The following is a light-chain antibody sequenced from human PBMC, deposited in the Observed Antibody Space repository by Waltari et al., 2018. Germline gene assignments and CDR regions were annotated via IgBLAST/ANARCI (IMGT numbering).Light chain of an antibody. J-gene: IGKJ1*01. CDR2: GAS. CDR1: HSVSSN. Sequence: EIVITQSPATLSLSPGEIATLSCTASHSVSSNLAWYQQTPGQSPSPLIYGASTRATGIPARFSGSGSGTEFTLTISSMQSEDFAVYSCQRYNNWPLTFGQGTKVEIK. V-gene: IGKV3-15*01. CDR3: QRYNNWPLT.